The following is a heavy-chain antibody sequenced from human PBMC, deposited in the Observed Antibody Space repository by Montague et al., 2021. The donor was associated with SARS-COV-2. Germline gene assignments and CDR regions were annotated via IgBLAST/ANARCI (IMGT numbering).Heavy chain of an antibody. CDR1: GFSLTTRGVG. CDR3: AHKLYGINRRWFDP. V-gene: IGHV2-5*02. J-gene: IGHJ5*02. D-gene: IGHD1-14*01. Sequence: PALVKPTQTLTLTCTFSGFSLTTRGVGVGWIRQPPGKALEWLALIYWDDAKHYSPSLKSRLTITKDTSTNHVVLTMTNIDPGDTATYYCAHKLYGINRRWFDPWGQGTLVTVSS. CDR2: IYWDDAK.